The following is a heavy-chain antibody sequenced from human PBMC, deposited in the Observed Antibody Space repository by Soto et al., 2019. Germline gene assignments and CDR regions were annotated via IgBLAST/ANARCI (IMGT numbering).Heavy chain of an antibody. D-gene: IGHD6-6*01. CDR2: IYSGGST. V-gene: IGHV3-53*01. CDR3: ARVVAGRPSHYYYGMDV. Sequence: LRLSCAASGFTVSSNYMSWVRQAPGKGLEWVSVIYSGGSTYYADSVKGRFTISRDNSKNTLYLQMNSLRAEDTAVYYCARVVAGRPSHYYYGMDVWGQGTTVTVSS. CDR1: GFTVSSNY. J-gene: IGHJ6*02.